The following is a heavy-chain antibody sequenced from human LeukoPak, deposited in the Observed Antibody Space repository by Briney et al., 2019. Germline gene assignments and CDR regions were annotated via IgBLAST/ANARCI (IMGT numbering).Heavy chain of an antibody. D-gene: IGHD2-15*01. V-gene: IGHV3-43D*03. J-gene: IGHJ4*02. CDR2: ITWDGYTT. CDR3: ARASWGGSCSGGSCPHPGGY. CDR1: GFTFDDYA. Sequence: PGGSLRLSCAASGFTFDDYAMHWVRQAPGKGLEWVSLITWDGYTTHYADSLEGRFTISRDNAKNSLYLQMNSLRAEDTAVYYCARASWGGSCSGGSCPHPGGYWGQGTLVTVSS.